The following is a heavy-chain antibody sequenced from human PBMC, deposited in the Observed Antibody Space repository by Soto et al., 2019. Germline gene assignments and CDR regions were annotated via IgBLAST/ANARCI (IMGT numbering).Heavy chain of an antibody. D-gene: IGHD5-18*01. CDR1: GGTFSTYA. Sequence: QVQLVQSGAEVKKPESSVKVSCKAPGGTFSTYAISWVRQAPGQGLEWMGGIIPMFGTANYAQRFQDRVTITADESTNTGYMEPSSLRSEDTAVYFCASGIQLWLRRINCGYSGWGQGPLVTVSS. V-gene: IGHV1-69*12. CDR3: ASGIQLWLRRINCGYSG. CDR2: IIPMFGTA. J-gene: IGHJ4*02.